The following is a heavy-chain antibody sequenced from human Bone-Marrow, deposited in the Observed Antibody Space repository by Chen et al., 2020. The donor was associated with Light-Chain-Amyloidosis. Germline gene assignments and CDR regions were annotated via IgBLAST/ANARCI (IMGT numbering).Heavy chain of an antibody. CDR3: ARRRDLDY. V-gene: IGHV3-7*01. Sequence: GLVQPGGSLRLSCVVSGFTFSNDWMSWVRQAPGKGLEWVANINEDGTEKYYVGSVKGRFTVSRDNAKNSLFLQMSGLRVEDTATYFCARRRDLDYWGQRTPVTVS. CDR1: GFTFSNDW. J-gene: IGHJ4*02. CDR2: INEDGTEK.